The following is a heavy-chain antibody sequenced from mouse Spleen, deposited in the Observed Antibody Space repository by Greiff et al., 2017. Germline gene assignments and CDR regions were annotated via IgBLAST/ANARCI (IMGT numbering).Heavy chain of an antibody. Sequence: EVKLMESGGGLVKPGGSLKLSCAASGFTFSSYAMSWVRQTPEKRLEWVATISSGGSYTYYPDSVKGRFTISRDNAKNTLYLQMSSLRSEDTAMYYCARREGGYAMDYWGQGTSVTVSS. CDR3: ARREGGYAMDY. CDR1: GFTFSSYA. CDR2: ISSGGSYT. V-gene: IGHV5-9-1*01. J-gene: IGHJ4*01.